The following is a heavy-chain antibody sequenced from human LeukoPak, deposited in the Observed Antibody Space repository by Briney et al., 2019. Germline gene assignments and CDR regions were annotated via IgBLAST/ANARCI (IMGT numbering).Heavy chain of an antibody. CDR3: ARGSGATTLQHFDY. D-gene: IGHD1-26*01. J-gene: IGHJ4*02. V-gene: IGHV3-30*04. CDR1: GFTFSSYA. Sequence: GGSLRLSCAAYGFTFSSYAMHWVRQAPGKGLEWVAVISYDGSNKYYADSVKGRFTISRDNSKNTLYLQMNSLRAEDTAVYYCARGSGATTLQHFDYWGQGTLVTVSS. CDR2: ISYDGSNK.